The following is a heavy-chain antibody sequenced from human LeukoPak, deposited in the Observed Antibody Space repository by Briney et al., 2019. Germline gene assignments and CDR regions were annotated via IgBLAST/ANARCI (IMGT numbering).Heavy chain of an antibody. J-gene: IGHJ3*02. CDR1: GFTFSSYS. V-gene: IGHV3-21*01. CDR2: ISSSSGYI. D-gene: IGHD6-13*01. Sequence: GGSLRLSCAASGFTFSSYSMNWVRQAPGKGLEWVSSISSSSGYIYYADSVKGRFTISRDNAKNSLYLQMNSLRAEDTAVYYCARVNFGSSWALRAFDIWGQGTLVTVSS. CDR3: ARVNFGSSWALRAFDI.